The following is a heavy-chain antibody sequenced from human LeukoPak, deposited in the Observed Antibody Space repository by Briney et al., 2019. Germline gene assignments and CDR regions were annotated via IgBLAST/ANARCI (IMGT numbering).Heavy chain of an antibody. CDR2: IKQDGSEK. D-gene: IGHD5-24*01. Sequence: PGGSLRLSCAASGFTFSSYWMSWVRQAPGKGLEWVANIKQDGSEKYYVDSVKGRFTISRDNAKNSLYLQMNSLRAEDTAVYYCAKIRDGEGNWFDPWGQGTLVTVSS. J-gene: IGHJ5*02. V-gene: IGHV3-7*03. CDR1: GFTFSSYW. CDR3: AKIRDGEGNWFDP.